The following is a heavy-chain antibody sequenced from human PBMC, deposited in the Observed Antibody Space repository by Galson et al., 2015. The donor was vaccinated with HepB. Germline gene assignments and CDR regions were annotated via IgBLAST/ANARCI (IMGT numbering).Heavy chain of an antibody. CDR1: GFTFSSYS. Sequence: SLRLSCAASGFTFSSYSMNWVRQAPGKGLEWVSSISSSSSYIYYADSVKGRFTISRDNAKNSLYLQMNSLRAEDTAVYYCARDVIGPLGCSSTSCYWGPNWFDPWGQGTLVTVSS. D-gene: IGHD2-2*01. CDR3: ARDVIGPLGCSSTSCYWGPNWFDP. V-gene: IGHV3-21*01. J-gene: IGHJ5*02. CDR2: ISSSSSYI.